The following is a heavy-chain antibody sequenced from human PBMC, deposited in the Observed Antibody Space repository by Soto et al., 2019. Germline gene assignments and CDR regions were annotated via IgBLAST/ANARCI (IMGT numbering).Heavy chain of an antibody. V-gene: IGHV3-30*03. CDR1: GFPFSSYG. CDR3: PTDGLSVVLWFGELFNYGMYV. D-gene: IGHD3-10*01. CDR2: ISYDGSNK. J-gene: IGHJ6*02. Sequence: GGSLRLSCAASGFPFSSYGMHLVRQSPGKGLEWVAFISYDGSNKYYADSGKGRFTISRDTSKNTRYLQMNTLRAEDTAAYYCPTDGLSVVLWFGELFNYGMYVWHQGSTVAVSS.